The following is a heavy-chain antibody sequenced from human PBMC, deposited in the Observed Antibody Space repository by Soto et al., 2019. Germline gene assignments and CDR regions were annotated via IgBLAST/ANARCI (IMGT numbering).Heavy chain of an antibody. J-gene: IGHJ6*03. D-gene: IGHD3-10*01. CDR2: MNPNSGNT. V-gene: IGHV1-8*01. CDR3: ARITMIRGPTFHTINYFMDV. CDR1: GYTFTSYD. Sequence: GASVKVSCKTSGYTFTSYDINWVRQATGQGLEWMGWMNPNSGNTGYAQKFQGRITMTRDTSISTAYMELNSLGSEDAAVYYCARITMIRGPTFHTINYFMDVWGKGTSLTVSS.